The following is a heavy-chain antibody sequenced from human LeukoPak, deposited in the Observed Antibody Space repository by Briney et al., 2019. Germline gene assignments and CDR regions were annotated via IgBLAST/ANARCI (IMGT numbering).Heavy chain of an antibody. D-gene: IGHD4-17*01. CDR3: ARDRGDYGDYVAYYYGMDV. V-gene: IGHV3-48*01. CDR1: GFTFSSYS. Sequence: GGSLRPSCAASGFTFSSYSMNWVRQAPGKGLEWVSYISSSSSTIYYADSVKGRFTISRDNAKNSLYLQMNSLRAEDTAVYYCARDRGDYGDYVAYYYGMDVWGQGTTVTVSS. CDR2: ISSSSSTI. J-gene: IGHJ6*02.